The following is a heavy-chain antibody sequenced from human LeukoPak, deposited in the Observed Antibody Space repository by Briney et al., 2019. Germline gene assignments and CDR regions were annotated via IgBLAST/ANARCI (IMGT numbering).Heavy chain of an antibody. CDR1: GFTFSSYW. J-gene: IGHJ4*02. D-gene: IGHD5-12*01. Sequence: PGGSLRLSCAASGFTFSSYWMSWVRQAPGKGLEWVANIKQDGSEKYYVDSVKGRFTISRDNSKNTLYLQMNSLRAEDTAVYYCTRGYVGIDYWGQGTLVTVSS. V-gene: IGHV3-7*04. CDR2: IKQDGSEK. CDR3: TRGYVGIDY.